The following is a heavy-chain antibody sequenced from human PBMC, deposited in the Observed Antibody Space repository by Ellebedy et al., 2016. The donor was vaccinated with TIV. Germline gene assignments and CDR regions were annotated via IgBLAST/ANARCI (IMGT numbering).Heavy chain of an antibody. CDR2: ISSSSSYI. D-gene: IGHD1-26*01. Sequence: PGGSLRLSCAASGFTFSSYSTNWVRQAPGKGMEWVSSISSSSSYIYYADSVKGRFTISRDNAKNSLYLQMNSLRAEDTAVYYCARDFGELPYYYYYGMDVWGQGTTVTVSS. V-gene: IGHV3-21*01. CDR1: GFTFSSYS. J-gene: IGHJ6*02. CDR3: ARDFGELPYYYYYGMDV.